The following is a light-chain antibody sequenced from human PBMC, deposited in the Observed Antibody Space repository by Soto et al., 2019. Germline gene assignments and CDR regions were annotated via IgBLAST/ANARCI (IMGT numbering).Light chain of an antibody. V-gene: IGKV4-1*01. CDR1: QGVSYSSNNKHF. CDR2: SAS. CDR3: QKCLSVQYT. J-gene: IGKJ4*01. Sequence: DIVMTQSPDSLAVSLGARATIKCKSSQGVSYSSNNKHFLAWYQQKSGQPPKLLIYSASIRESGVPDRFSGSGSGTDFTLTISTLQAEDVAVYYCQKCLSVQYTFGGGTKVELK.